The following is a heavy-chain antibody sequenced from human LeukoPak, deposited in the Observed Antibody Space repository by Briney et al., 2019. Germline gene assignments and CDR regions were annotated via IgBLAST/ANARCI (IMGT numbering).Heavy chain of an antibody. CDR1: GFTVSSNY. CDR3: AKTLSSTRYYYGMDV. V-gene: IGHV3-23*01. D-gene: IGHD2-2*01. CDR2: LSGSGSST. J-gene: IGHJ6*02. Sequence: GGSLRLSCAASGFTVSSNYMSWVRQAPGKGLEWVSALSGSGSSTYYADSVKGRFTISRDNSKNTLYLQMNSLRAEDTAVYYCAKTLSSTRYYYGMDVWGQGTTVTVSS.